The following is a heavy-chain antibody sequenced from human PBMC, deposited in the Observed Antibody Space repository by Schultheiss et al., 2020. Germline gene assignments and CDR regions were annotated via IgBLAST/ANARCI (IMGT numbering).Heavy chain of an antibody. Sequence: GGSLRLSCAASGFTFSSYSMNWVRQAPGKGLEWVSSLGGGGGNTYYADSVRGRFAISRDNSKNTLYLQMNSLRAEDTAVYYCAKVPIVVVPPNYGMDVWGQGTTVTVSS. D-gene: IGHD2-2*01. CDR3: AKVPIVVVPPNYGMDV. CDR1: GFTFSSYS. CDR2: LGGGGGNT. V-gene: IGHV3-23*01. J-gene: IGHJ6*02.